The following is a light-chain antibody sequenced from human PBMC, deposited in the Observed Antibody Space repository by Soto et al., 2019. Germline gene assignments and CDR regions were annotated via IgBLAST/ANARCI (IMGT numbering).Light chain of an antibody. V-gene: IGLV2-23*01. CDR2: ASN. J-gene: IGLJ3*02. CDR1: SGDIGTYNL. Sequence: QSALTQPASVSGSRGQSITISCSGTSGDIGTYNLVSWFRQRPGSAPELLIFASNKRASGVSERFSGSRSGHTASLTISGLQAEDECAYYCCSFAGSFTWVFGGGTKLTVL. CDR3: CSFAGSFTWV.